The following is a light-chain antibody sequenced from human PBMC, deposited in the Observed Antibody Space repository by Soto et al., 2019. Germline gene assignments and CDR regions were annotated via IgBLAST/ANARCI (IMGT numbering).Light chain of an antibody. CDR3: QSYDSSLSGYV. CDR1: TSNVGGNT. CDR2: DNH. J-gene: IGLJ1*01. V-gene: IGLV1-40*01. Sequence: QSMLTQPPSASGAPGQTVTVSCSGGTSNVGGNTVHWYQQLPGTAPKLLIYDNHNRPSGVPDRFSGSKSGTSASLAITGLQAEDETDYYCQSYDSSLSGYVFGTGTKLTVL.